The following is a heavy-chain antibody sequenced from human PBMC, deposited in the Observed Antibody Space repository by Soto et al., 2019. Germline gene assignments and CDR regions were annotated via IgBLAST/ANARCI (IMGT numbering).Heavy chain of an antibody. CDR3: VKGGWGTVVDY. Sequence: EVQVLESGGGLVQPGGSLRLSCAASAFTFSGSAMTWVRQAPGKGLECLSTITKTGDDTYYADSVKGRFTISRDDSKNTVYLQMSGLRVEDTAVYHCVKGGWGTVVDYWGQGTPVIVSS. CDR2: ITKTGDDT. D-gene: IGHD1-1*01. CDR1: AFTFSGSA. V-gene: IGHV3-23*01. J-gene: IGHJ4*02.